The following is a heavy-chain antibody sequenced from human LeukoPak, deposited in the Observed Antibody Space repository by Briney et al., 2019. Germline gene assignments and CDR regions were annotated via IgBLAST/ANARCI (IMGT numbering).Heavy chain of an antibody. V-gene: IGHV4-59*08. CDR1: GGSIRPYY. Sequence: SETLSLTCTVSGGSIRPYYWSWIRQPPGKGLEWIGYIYYTGTTNYNPSLKSRVTLSVDTSKNQFSLKLTSVTAADTAVYYCARGPADYYYYMDVWGKGTTVTVSS. CDR3: ARGPADYYYYMDV. J-gene: IGHJ6*03. CDR2: IYYTGTT.